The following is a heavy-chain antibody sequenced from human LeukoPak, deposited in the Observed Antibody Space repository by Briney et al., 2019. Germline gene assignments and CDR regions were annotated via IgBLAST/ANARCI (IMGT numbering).Heavy chain of an antibody. CDR1: GFTFSNAW. V-gene: IGHV3-15*01. J-gene: IGHJ3*02. Sequence: AGGSLRLSCAASGFTFSNAWMSWVRQAPGKGLEWVGRIKSKTDGGTTDYAAPVKGRFTISRDDSKHTLYLQMNSLKTEDTAVYYCTTDTLMYYYDSSGYAFDIWGQGTMVTVSS. CDR2: IKSKTDGGTT. D-gene: IGHD3-22*01. CDR3: TTDTLMYYYDSSGYAFDI.